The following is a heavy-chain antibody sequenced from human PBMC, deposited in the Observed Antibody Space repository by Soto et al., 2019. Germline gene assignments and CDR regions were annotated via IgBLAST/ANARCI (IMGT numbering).Heavy chain of an antibody. J-gene: IGHJ6*02. CDR1: GGTFGTYN. Sequence: QVQLVQSGTEVNKPGSSVRVSCRSSGGTFGTYNINWLRQAPGQGLEWMGGIIPVFGTPTYAQKFQGRVTITADESTITAYLDLCILRSDDTAIYYCARKSPLATYCSGLDVSGPGHSVTVS. CDR3: ARKSPLATYCSGLDV. CDR2: IIPVFGTP. V-gene: IGHV1-69*01. D-gene: IGHD5-12*01.